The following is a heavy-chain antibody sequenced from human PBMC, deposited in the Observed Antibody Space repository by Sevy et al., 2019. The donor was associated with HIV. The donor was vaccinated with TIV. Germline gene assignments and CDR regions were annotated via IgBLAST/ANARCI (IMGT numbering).Heavy chain of an antibody. CDR2: ISSSSSTI. V-gene: IGHV3-48*02. CDR3: ARDNSYYDFWSGYFLY. CDR1: GFTFSSYS. Sequence: GGSLRLSCAASGFTFSSYSMNWVRQAPGNGLEWVSYISSSSSTIYYADSVKGRFTISRDNAKNSLYLQMNSLRDEDTAVYYCARDNSYYDFWSGYFLYLGQGTLVTVSS. J-gene: IGHJ4*02. D-gene: IGHD3-3*01.